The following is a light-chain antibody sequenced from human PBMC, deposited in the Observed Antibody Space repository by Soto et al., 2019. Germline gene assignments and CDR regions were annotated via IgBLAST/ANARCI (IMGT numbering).Light chain of an antibody. J-gene: IGKJ4*01. CDR1: QSVSSY. CDR2: DAS. CDR3: LQDYHHPLI. Sequence: EMVLTQSPATLSLSPGERATLSCRASQSVSSYLAWYQQKPGQAPRLLIYDASNRATGIPARFSGSGSGTDFTLTISSLEPEDFATYYCLQDYHHPLIFGGGTKVEIE. V-gene: IGKV3-11*01.